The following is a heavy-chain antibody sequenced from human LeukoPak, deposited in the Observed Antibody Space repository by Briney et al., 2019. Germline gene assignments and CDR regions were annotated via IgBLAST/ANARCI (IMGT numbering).Heavy chain of an antibody. D-gene: IGHD3-10*01. J-gene: IGHJ6*02. V-gene: IGHV1-18*01. CDR3: ARTSTGNYYFYYGMDV. Sequence: ASVKVSCKASGYTFTSYGISWVRQAPGQGLEWMGWISTYNGNTNYAPKLQGRVTMTTGTSTSTAYMELRSLRSDDTAVYYCARTSTGNYYFYYGMDVWGQGTTVTVSS. CDR2: ISTYNGNT. CDR1: GYTFTSYG.